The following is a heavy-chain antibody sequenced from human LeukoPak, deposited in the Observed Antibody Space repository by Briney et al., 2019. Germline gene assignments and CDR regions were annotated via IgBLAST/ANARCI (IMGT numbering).Heavy chain of an antibody. D-gene: IGHD2-21*02. CDR3: ARAGCGGDCYSDSLYYYYVMGV. J-gene: IGHJ6*02. Sequence: PGGSLRLSCAASGFTFSSSWMYWVRQAPGKGLVWVSRINSDESITTYADSVKGRFTISRDNAKNSLYLQMNSLRAEDTAVYYCARAGCGGDCYSDSLYYYYVMGVWGQGTTVTVSS. V-gene: IGHV3-74*01. CDR2: INSDESIT. CDR1: GFTFSSSW.